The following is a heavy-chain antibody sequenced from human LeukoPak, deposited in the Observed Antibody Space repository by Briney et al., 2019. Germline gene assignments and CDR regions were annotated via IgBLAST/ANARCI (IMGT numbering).Heavy chain of an antibody. V-gene: IGHV3-48*02. Sequence: GGSLRLSCAASGFTFSSYSVNWVRQAPGKGLEWVPYISSSSSTIYYADSVKGRFTISRDNAKNSLYLQMNSLRDEDTAVYYCARDRSAHYYGSGSYQHWGQGTLVTVSS. CDR1: GFTFSSYS. CDR3: ARDRSAHYYGSGSYQH. J-gene: IGHJ1*01. CDR2: ISSSSSTI. D-gene: IGHD3-10*01.